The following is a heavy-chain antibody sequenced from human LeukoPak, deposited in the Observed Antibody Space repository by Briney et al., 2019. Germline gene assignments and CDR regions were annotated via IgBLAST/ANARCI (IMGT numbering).Heavy chain of an antibody. Sequence: GGSLRLSCAASGFTFSSYAMHWVRQAPGKGLEWVAVISYDGSNKYYADSVKGRFTISRDNSKNTLYLQMNSLRVEDTAVYYCARGSVVVPAADMGGFDYWGQGTLVTVSS. CDR2: ISYDGSNK. J-gene: IGHJ4*02. D-gene: IGHD2-2*01. CDR1: GFTFSSYA. CDR3: ARGSVVVPAADMGGFDY. V-gene: IGHV3-30-3*01.